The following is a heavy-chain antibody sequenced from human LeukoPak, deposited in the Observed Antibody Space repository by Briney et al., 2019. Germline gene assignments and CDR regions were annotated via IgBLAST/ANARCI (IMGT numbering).Heavy chain of an antibody. V-gene: IGHV3-23*01. Sequence: GGSLRLSCAASGFTFSSYAMSWVRQAPGKGLEWVSAISGSGGSTYYADSVKGRFTISRDNSKNTLYLQMNSLRAEDTAVYYCAKDYYYDSSGPGPVTWFDPWGQGTLVTVSS. D-gene: IGHD3-22*01. CDR1: GFTFSSYA. J-gene: IGHJ5*02. CDR3: AKDYYYDSSGPGPVTWFDP. CDR2: ISGSGGST.